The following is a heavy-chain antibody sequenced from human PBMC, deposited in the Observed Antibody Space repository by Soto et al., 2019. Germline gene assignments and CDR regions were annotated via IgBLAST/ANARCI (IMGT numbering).Heavy chain of an antibody. Sequence: PSETLSLTCTVSGGSVSSGGYYWSWIRQPPGKGLEWIGYIYYSGSTNYNPSLKSRVTISVDTSKNQFSLKLSSVTAADTAVYYCARDRPTFSGYSNWFDPWGQGTLVTVSS. V-gene: IGHV4-61*08. CDR3: ARDRPTFSGYSNWFDP. CDR2: IYYSGST. D-gene: IGHD3-22*01. CDR1: GGSVSSGGYY. J-gene: IGHJ5*02.